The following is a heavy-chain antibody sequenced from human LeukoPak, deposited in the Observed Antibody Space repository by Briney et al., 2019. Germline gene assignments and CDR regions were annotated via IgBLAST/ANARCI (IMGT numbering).Heavy chain of an antibody. CDR2: IYHSGST. V-gene: IGHV4-38-2*02. J-gene: IGHJ6*03. CDR3: ASTGYSSSWYSYYYYYYMDV. CDR1: GYSISSGYY. D-gene: IGHD6-13*01. Sequence: SETLSLTCTVSGYSISSGYYWGWIRQPPGKGLEWIGSIYHSGSTYYNPSLKSRVTISVDTSKNQFSLKLSSVTAADTAVYYCASTGYSSSWYSYYYYYYMDVWGKGTTVTISS.